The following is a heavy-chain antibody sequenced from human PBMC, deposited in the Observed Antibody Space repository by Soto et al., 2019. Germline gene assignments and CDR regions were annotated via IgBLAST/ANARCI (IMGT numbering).Heavy chain of an antibody. CDR2: ISYDGSNK. J-gene: IGHJ4*02. V-gene: IGHV3-30*18. CDR3: AKDRGYSGKDGSDY. CDR1: GFTFSSYG. Sequence: VQLLESGGGLVQPGGSLRLSCAASGFTFSSYGMHWVRQAPGKGLEWVAVISYDGSNKYYADSVKGRFTISRDNSKNTLYLQMNSLRAEDTAVYYCAKDRGYSGKDGSDYWGQGTLVTVSS. D-gene: IGHD5-12*01.